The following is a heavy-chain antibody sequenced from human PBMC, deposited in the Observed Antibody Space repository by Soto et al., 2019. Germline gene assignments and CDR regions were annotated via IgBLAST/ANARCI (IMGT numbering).Heavy chain of an antibody. D-gene: IGHD3-10*01. V-gene: IGHV3-23*01. CDR1: GFTFSSYA. Sequence: PGGSLRLSCAPSGFTFSSYAMSWVRQAPGKGLEWVSAIRGSGGSTYYADSVKGRFTISRDNSKNTLYLQMNSLRAEDTAVYYCAKAFSFFGEGMDVWGQGTTGTVSS. J-gene: IGHJ6*02. CDR2: IRGSGGST. CDR3: AKAFSFFGEGMDV.